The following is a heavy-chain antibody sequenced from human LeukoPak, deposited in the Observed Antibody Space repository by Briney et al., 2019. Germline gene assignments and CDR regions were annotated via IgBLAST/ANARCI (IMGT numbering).Heavy chain of an antibody. CDR3: ARASYGGSSWYYY. CDR2: MNPNSGNT. V-gene: IGHV1-8*03. Sequence: ASVKVSCKASGGTFSSYAISWVRQATGQGLEWMGWMNPNSGNTGYAQKFQGRVTITRNTSISTAYMELSSLRSEDTAVYYCARASYGGSSWYYYWGQGTLVTVSS. D-gene: IGHD6-13*01. CDR1: GGTFSSYA. J-gene: IGHJ4*02.